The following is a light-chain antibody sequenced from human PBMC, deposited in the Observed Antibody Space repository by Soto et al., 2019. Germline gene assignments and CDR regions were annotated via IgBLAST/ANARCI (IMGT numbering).Light chain of an antibody. CDR1: QSVSSNY. J-gene: IGKJ3*01. V-gene: IGKV3-11*01. CDR3: QQRSNWL. Sequence: EILFTQSPGTPSFSPWERAPLSRRASQSVSSNYITWYQQKPGQSPRLLIYDASNRATGIPARFSGSGSGTDFTLTISSLEPEDFAVYYCQQRSNWLFGPGTKVDIK. CDR2: DAS.